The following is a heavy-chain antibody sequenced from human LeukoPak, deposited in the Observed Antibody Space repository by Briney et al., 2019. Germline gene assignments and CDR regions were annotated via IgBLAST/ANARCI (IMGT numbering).Heavy chain of an antibody. CDR3: AKGQSYGDYLFFDY. J-gene: IGHJ4*02. D-gene: IGHD4-17*01. CDR1: GFTFSSYG. V-gene: IGHV3-33*06. CDR2: IWYDGSNK. Sequence: PGGSLRLSCAASGFTFSSYGMHWVRQAPGKGLEWVAVIWYDGSNKYYADSVEGRFTISRDNSKNTLYLQMNSLRAEDTAVYYCAKGQSYGDYLFFDYWGQGTLVTVSS.